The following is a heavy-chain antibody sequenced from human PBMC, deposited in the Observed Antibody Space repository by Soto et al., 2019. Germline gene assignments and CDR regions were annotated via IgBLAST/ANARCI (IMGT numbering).Heavy chain of an antibody. CDR1: GGTFSSYA. CDR3: ASSQGSSTSLEIYYYYYYGMDV. Sequence: QVQLVQSGAEVKKPGSSVKVSCKASGGTFSSYAISWVRQAPGQGLEWMGGIIPISDTTNYAQKFQGRVTITADESTSTAYMELSSLRSEDTAVYYCASSQGSSTSLEIYYYYYYGMDVWGQGATVTVPS. V-gene: IGHV1-69*01. D-gene: IGHD2-2*01. J-gene: IGHJ6*02. CDR2: IIPISDTT.